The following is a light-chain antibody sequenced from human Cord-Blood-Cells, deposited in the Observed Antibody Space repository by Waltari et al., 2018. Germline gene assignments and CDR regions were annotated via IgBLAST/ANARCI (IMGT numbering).Light chain of an antibody. V-gene: IGLV2-14*01. J-gene: IGLJ2*01. CDR1: SSDVGGYNY. Sequence: QSALTQPASVSGSPGQSITISCTGTSSDVGGYNYVSWYQQHPGKAPKLMIYDVSNRPSGVSNRVSGSKSCNTASLTISELQAEDEADYYCSSYTSSSTVVFGGGTKLTVL. CDR3: SSYTSSSTVV. CDR2: DVS.